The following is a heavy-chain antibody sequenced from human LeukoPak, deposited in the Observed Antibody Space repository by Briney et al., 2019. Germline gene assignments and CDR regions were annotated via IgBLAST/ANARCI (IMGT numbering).Heavy chain of an antibody. CDR2: INPNSGGT. Sequence: ASVKVSCKASGYTFTGYYMHWVRQAPGQGLEWMGWINPNSGGTNYAQKFQGRVTMTRDTSISTAYMELSRLRSDDTAVYYCHYPLSGPNWSDPWGQGTLVTVSS. V-gene: IGHV1-2*02. CDR1: GYTFTGYY. D-gene: IGHD3-10*01. CDR3: HYPLSGPNWSDP. J-gene: IGHJ5*02.